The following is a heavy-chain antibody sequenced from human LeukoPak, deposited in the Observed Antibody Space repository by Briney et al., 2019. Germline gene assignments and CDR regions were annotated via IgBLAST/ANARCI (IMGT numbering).Heavy chain of an antibody. D-gene: IGHD2/OR15-2a*01. CDR1: GFSVKSSY. J-gene: IGHJ4*02. Sequence: QSGGSLRLSCAASGFSVKSSYMNWVRDAPGEGLEWGSVLYAGGESYYADSVLGRFTISRDNSNNTVCLEMNSLTADDTAVYFCARDSAGNQYSSENFDLWGQGTLVTVSS. CDR2: LYAGGES. CDR3: ARDSAGNQYSSENFDL. V-gene: IGHV3-53*01.